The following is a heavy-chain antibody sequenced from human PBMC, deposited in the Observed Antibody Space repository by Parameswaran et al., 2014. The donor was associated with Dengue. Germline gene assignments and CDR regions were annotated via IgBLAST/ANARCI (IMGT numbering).Heavy chain of an antibody. V-gene: IGHV3-23*01. CDR3: AKRLWSGGWPYFDY. CDR2: ISDSGGYT. J-gene: IGHJ4*02. D-gene: IGHD2-21*01. Sequence: RWIRQPQEGLEWVSAISDSGGYTYYADSVKGRFTISRDNSKNTLYLQMNSLRVEDTAVYYCAKRLWSGGWPYFDYWGQGTLVTVSS.